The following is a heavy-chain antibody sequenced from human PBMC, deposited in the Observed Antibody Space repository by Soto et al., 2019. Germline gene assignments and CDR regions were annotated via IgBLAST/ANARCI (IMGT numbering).Heavy chain of an antibody. CDR3: AKGASKVSGRSDY. V-gene: IGHV3-23*01. CDR1: GFTFSSYA. Sequence: GRSMRLSCAASGFTFSSYAMSWVRQAPGKGLEWVSAISGSGGSTYYADSEKVRFTISRDNSKNTLYLQMNSLRAEDTAVYYCAKGASKVSGRSDYWGQGTLVTVSS. D-gene: IGHD1-26*01. CDR2: ISGSGGST. J-gene: IGHJ4*02.